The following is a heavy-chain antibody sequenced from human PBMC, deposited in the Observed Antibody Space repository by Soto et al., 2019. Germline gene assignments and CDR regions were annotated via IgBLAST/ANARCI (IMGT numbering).Heavy chain of an antibody. D-gene: IGHD3-10*02. CDR1: GFIFSNNG. V-gene: IGHV3-30*02. J-gene: IGHJ4*02. CDR3: AIVRVADSPLDH. Sequence: GGSLRLSCEGSGFIFSNNGMHWVRQAPGKGLEWVAFMSYDGSAKFLADSVKGRFTISRDNSKSTLFLHMSSMRAEDTAMYYCAIVRVADSPLDHWGQGTLVTVSS. CDR2: MSYDGSAK.